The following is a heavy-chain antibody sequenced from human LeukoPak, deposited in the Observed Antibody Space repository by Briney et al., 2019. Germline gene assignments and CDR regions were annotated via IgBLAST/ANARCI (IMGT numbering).Heavy chain of an antibody. CDR1: GYTFTSYD. V-gene: IGHV1-8*01. Sequence: ASVKVSCKASGYTFTSYDINWVRRAPGQGLEWMGWMNPNSGNTGYAQRFQGGVTMTRNTSISTAYMELSSLRSEDTALYYCARGRKDSGSAFDYWGQGTLVTVSS. CDR2: MNPNSGNT. CDR3: ARGRKDSGSAFDY. J-gene: IGHJ4*02. D-gene: IGHD3-10*01.